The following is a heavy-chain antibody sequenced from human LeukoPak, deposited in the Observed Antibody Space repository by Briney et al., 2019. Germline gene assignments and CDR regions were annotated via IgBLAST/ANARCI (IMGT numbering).Heavy chain of an antibody. CDR3: ASPRGVMTNGPFFDN. Sequence: GGSLRLSCAASGFTFSSYWMSWVRQAPGRGLEWVSYISRSGSTTEYADSVRGRFTISRDDAQNSLYLQMDSLSAEDTAVYYCASPRGVMTNGPFFDNWGQGTLVTVSS. CDR1: GFTFSSYW. V-gene: IGHV3-48*04. J-gene: IGHJ4*02. D-gene: IGHD3-22*01. CDR2: ISRSGSTT.